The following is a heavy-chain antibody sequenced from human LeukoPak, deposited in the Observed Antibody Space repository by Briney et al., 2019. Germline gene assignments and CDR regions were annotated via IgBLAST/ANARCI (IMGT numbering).Heavy chain of an antibody. Sequence: GESLKISCKGSGYSFTSYWIGWVRQMPGKGLEWMGIIYPGDSDTRYSPSFQGQVTISADKSISTAYLQWSSLKASDTAMYYCARLSGYCSGGSCSSVLAFDIWAQGTMVTVSS. CDR3: ARLSGYCSGGSCSSVLAFDI. J-gene: IGHJ3*02. CDR1: GYSFTSYW. D-gene: IGHD2-15*01. CDR2: IYPGDSDT. V-gene: IGHV5-51*01.